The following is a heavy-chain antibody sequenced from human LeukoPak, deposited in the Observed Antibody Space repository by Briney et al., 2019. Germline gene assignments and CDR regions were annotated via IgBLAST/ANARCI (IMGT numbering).Heavy chain of an antibody. CDR3: ARDSGSYGRYGGY. J-gene: IGHJ4*02. CDR2: ISSSSSYI. CDR1: GLTFSSYS. Sequence: GGSLRLSCAASGLTFSSYSMNWVRQAPGKGLEWVSSISSSSSYIYYADSVKGRFTISRDNPKNSLYLQMNSLRAEDTAVYYCARDSGSYGRYGGYWGQGTLVTVSS. V-gene: IGHV3-21*01. D-gene: IGHD5-18*01.